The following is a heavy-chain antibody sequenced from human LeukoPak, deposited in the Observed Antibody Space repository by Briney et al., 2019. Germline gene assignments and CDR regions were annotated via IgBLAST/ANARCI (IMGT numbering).Heavy chain of an antibody. Sequence: PGRSLRLSCAASGFTFSNYGMHWVRQAPGKGLEWVALIWYDGSNKYYADSVKGRLTISRDNSKNTLFLQMNSLRAEDTAVYYCASSAPNYDFWSGLYYYYGMDVWGQGTTVTVSS. CDR1: GFTFSNYG. J-gene: IGHJ6*02. CDR2: IWYDGSNK. V-gene: IGHV3-33*01. CDR3: ASSAPNYDFWSGLYYYYGMDV. D-gene: IGHD3-3*01.